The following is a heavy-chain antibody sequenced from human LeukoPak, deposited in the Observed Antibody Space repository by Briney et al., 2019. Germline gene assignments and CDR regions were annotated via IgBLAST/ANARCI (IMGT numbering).Heavy chain of an antibody. D-gene: IGHD5-24*01. CDR1: GFAFSDYY. V-gene: IGHV3-11*05. Sequence: PGGSLRLSCAASGFAFSDYYMSWIRQAPGKGLEWVSYISSSSSYTNYADSVKGRFTISRDNAKNSLYLQMNSLRAEDTAVYYCARESRDGYNPDYWGQGTLVTVSS. J-gene: IGHJ4*02. CDR3: ARESRDGYNPDY. CDR2: ISSSSSYT.